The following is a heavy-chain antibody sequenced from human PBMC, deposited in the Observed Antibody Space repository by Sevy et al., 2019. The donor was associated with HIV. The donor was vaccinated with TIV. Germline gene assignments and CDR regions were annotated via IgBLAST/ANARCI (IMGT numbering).Heavy chain of an antibody. Sequence: ASVKVSCKTSGYTFTSYGITWVRQAPGQGLEWMGWVSANYGNTKSAQKFQDRVTMTTDTSTSTAYMELKILRSDDTAIYFCARYPIDVSISNWYYCDYWGQGTLVTVSS. V-gene: IGHV1-18*01. J-gene: IGHJ4*02. CDR3: ARYPIDVSISNWYYCDY. CDR1: GYTFTSYG. D-gene: IGHD6-13*01. CDR2: VSANYGNT.